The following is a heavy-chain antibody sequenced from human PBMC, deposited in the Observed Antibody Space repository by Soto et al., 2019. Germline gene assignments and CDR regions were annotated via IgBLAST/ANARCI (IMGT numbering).Heavy chain of an antibody. CDR2: IHYSGSTY. J-gene: IGHJ4*02. Sequence: SETLSLTCTVSGGSINSNSYYWGWIRQPPGKGLEWIGSIHYSGSTYYYNQSLKSRVTISADTSKNKYSLKLTSVIASDTFVYYCARHSRPYSSSWYVYWGQGTLVTVSS. CDR1: GGSINSNSYY. V-gene: IGHV4-39*01. D-gene: IGHD6-13*01. CDR3: ARHSRPYSSSWYVY.